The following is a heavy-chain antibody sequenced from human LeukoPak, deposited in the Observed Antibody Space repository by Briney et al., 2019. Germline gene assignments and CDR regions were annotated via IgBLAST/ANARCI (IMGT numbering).Heavy chain of an antibody. CDR2: INPVNGDI. V-gene: IGHV1-3*01. D-gene: IGHD3-16*02. Sequence: ASVKGSCKASGYTLTNYAMHWVRQATGQRLEWMGWINPVNGDIKYSQKFQGRVTITRDTSASTAYMELSSLRSEDTAVYYCARTYYDYVWGSYRFWGQGTLVTVSS. CDR3: ARTYYDYVWGSYRF. J-gene: IGHJ4*02. CDR1: GYTLTNYA.